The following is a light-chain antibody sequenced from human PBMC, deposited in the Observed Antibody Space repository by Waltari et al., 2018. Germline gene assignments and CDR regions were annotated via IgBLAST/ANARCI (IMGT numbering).Light chain of an antibody. CDR2: GTS. CDR3: QQSYSIPRT. V-gene: IGKV1-39*01. CDR1: QSVRKY. Sequence: IQMTQSPSSLSASVGDSVTITCRASQSVRKYFSWYQQKPGQAPKMLIYGTSGLKTGAPSRFSGSGSGADFTLTITGLQPEDFATYFCQQSYSIPRTFGGGTKVE. J-gene: IGKJ4*01.